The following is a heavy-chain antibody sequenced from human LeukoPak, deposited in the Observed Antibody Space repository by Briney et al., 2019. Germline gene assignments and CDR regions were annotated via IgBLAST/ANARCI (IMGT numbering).Heavy chain of an antibody. V-gene: IGHV3-74*01. CDR1: GFTFSSYW. J-gene: IGHJ5*02. CDR3: AKSIAAAGSWFDP. Sequence: GGSLRLSCAASGFTFSSYWMHWVRQAPGKGLVWVSRNTDGSSTSYADSVKGRFTISRDNAKNTLYLQMNSLRAEDTAVYYCAKSIAAAGSWFDPWGQGTLVTVSS. CDR2: NTDGSST. D-gene: IGHD6-13*01.